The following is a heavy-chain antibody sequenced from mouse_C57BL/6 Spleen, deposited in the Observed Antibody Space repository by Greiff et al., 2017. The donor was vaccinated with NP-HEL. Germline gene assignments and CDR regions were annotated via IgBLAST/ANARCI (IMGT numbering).Heavy chain of an antibody. V-gene: IGHV3-6*01. Sequence: ESGPGLVKPSQSLSLTCSVTGYSITSGYYWNWIRQFPGNKLEWMGYISYDGSNNYNPSLKNRISITRDTSKNQFFLKLNSVTTEDTATYYCAREGYYALYAMDYWGQGTSVTVSS. CDR1: GYSITSGYY. J-gene: IGHJ4*01. D-gene: IGHD1-1*01. CDR2: ISYDGSN. CDR3: AREGYYALYAMDY.